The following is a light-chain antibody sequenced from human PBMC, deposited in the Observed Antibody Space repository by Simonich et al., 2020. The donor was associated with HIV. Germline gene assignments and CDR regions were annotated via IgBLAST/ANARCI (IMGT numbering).Light chain of an antibody. CDR1: QSVSSSY. Sequence: EIVLTQSPGTLSLSPGERATLSCRASQSVSSSYLAWYQQKPGLAPRLLIYAASRRATGIPDRFSGSGSGTDFTLTISSLQAEDVAVYYCHQYYSLTWTFGQGTKVDIK. CDR2: AAS. CDR3: HQYYSLTWT. J-gene: IGKJ1*01. V-gene: IGKV3-20*01.